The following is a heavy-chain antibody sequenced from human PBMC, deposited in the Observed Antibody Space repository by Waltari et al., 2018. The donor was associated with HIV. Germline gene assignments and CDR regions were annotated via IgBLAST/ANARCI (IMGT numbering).Heavy chain of an antibody. Sequence: QAPGKGLEWVSSISSSSSYIYYADSVKGRFTISRDNAKNSLYLQMNSLRAEDTAVYYCAREGGYCSSTSCGGMDVWGQGTTVTVSS. V-gene: IGHV3-21*01. CDR2: ISSSSSYI. CDR3: AREGGYCSSTSCGGMDV. D-gene: IGHD2-2*01. J-gene: IGHJ6*02.